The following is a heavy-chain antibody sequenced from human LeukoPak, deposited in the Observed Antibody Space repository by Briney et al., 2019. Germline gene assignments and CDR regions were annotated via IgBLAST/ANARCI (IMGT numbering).Heavy chain of an antibody. D-gene: IGHD6-19*01. V-gene: IGHV3-21*01. CDR1: GFTFSSDT. CDR2: ISSSSSYR. CDR3: ARGGNSGWFSQYFQH. Sequence: GGSLRLSCVASGFTFSSDTMNWVRQAPGKGLGWVSSISSSSSYRYYADSVKGRFTISRDNAKNSLYLQMSSLRAEDTAVYYCARGGNSGWFSQYFQHWGQGTLVTVSS. J-gene: IGHJ1*01.